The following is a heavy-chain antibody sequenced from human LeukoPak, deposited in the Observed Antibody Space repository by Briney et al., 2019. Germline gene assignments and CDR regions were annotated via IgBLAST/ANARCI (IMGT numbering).Heavy chain of an antibody. J-gene: IGHJ4*02. CDR2: IYYSGST. CDR3: ARQGSTKYLLLGEFDY. Sequence: SETLSLTCTVSGGSISSYYWSWIRQPPGKGLEWIGYIYYSGSTNYNPSLKSRVTISVDTSKNQFSLKLSSVTAADTAVYYCARQGSTKYLLLGEFDYWGQGTLVTVSS. V-gene: IGHV4-59*08. D-gene: IGHD2-2*01. CDR1: GGSISSYY.